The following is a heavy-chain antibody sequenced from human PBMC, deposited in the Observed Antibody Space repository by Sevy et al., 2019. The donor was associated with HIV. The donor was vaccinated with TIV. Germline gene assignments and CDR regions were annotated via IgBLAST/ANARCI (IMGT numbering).Heavy chain of an antibody. CDR2: ISAYNGNT. CDR1: CYTFTSYG. D-gene: IGHD1-26*01. Sequence: ASVKVSCKASCYTFTSYGISWVRQAPGQGLEWMGWISAYNGNTNYAQKLQGRVTMTTDTSTSTAYMELRSLRSDDTAVYYCARRNSGSPLARAFDIWGQGTMVTVSS. CDR3: ARRNSGSPLARAFDI. J-gene: IGHJ3*02. V-gene: IGHV1-18*04.